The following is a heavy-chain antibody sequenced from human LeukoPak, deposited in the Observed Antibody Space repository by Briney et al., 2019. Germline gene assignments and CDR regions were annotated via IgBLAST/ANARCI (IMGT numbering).Heavy chain of an antibody. CDR2: INWNGGST. CDR3: ARVRGSTSVSYMDV. D-gene: IGHD2-2*01. Sequence: PGGSLRLSCTASGFTFDDYAMSWVRHPPGKGLEWVSGINWNGGSTGYADSVKGRFTISRDNAKNSLYLQMNSLRAEDTALYYCARVRGSTSVSYMDVWGKGTTVTVSS. CDR1: GFTFDDYA. V-gene: IGHV3-20*04. J-gene: IGHJ6*03.